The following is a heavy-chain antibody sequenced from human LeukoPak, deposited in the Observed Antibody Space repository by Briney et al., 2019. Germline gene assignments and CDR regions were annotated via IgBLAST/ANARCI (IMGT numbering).Heavy chain of an antibody. V-gene: IGHV3-72*01. CDR1: GFTFSDHY. J-gene: IGHJ3*02. CDR3: ARRGGSRGWGAFDI. Sequence: GGSLRLSCAASGFTFSDHYIDWVRQAPGKGLQWVGRSRNKANSYTTEYAASVKGRFIISRDDSESSLYLQMNSLTAEDTAVYYCARRGGSRGWGAFDIWGQGTIVTVSS. D-gene: IGHD6-19*01. CDR2: SRNKANSYTT.